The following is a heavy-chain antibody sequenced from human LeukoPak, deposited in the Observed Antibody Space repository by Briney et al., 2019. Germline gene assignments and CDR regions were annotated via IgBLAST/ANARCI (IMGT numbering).Heavy chain of an antibody. CDR2: INAGNGNT. CDR3: ARDSGPSAFDI. Sequence: GASVKVSCKASGYTFTSYAMHWVRQAPGQRLEWMGWINAGNGNTKYSQEFQGRVTITRDTSASIAYMEMSSLRSEDMAVYYCARDSGPSAFDIWGQGTKVTVSS. CDR1: GYTFTSYA. D-gene: IGHD3-10*01. J-gene: IGHJ3*02. V-gene: IGHV1-3*03.